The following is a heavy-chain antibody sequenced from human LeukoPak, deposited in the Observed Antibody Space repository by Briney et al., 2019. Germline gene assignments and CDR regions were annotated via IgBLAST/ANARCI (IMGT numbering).Heavy chain of an antibody. D-gene: IGHD2-21*01. V-gene: IGHV4-39*01. CDR2: IYYSGST. J-gene: IGHJ5*02. Sequence: PSETLSPTCTVSGGSISNSSYYWGWIRQPPGKGLEWIGSIYYSGSTYYNPSLKSRVTISVDTSKNQFSLKLSSVTAADTAVYYCARLLGTHINYFDPWGQGTLVTVSS. CDR3: ARLLGTHINYFDP. CDR1: GGSISNSSYY.